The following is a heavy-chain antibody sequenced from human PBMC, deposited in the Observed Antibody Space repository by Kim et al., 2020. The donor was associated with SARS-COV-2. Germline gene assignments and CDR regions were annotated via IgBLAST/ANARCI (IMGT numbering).Heavy chain of an antibody. Sequence: YSQKFQGRVTITRDTSASTADMGLSSLRSEDTAVYYCARSPDIVATISLDYWGQGTLVTVSS. J-gene: IGHJ4*02. D-gene: IGHD5-12*01. V-gene: IGHV1-3*01. CDR3: ARSPDIVATISLDY.